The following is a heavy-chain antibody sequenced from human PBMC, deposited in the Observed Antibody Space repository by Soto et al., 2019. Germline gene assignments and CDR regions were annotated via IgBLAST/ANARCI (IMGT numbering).Heavy chain of an antibody. CDR3: PSDTFRLSDT. V-gene: IGHV3-74*01. J-gene: IGHJ5*02. CDR1: GFTFSAYW. Sequence: EVSVRLSCSVSGFTFSAYWRHWVRQTPGNGLVWVSRINPDGTKTNYADSVEGRFTISRDHAKSTLYLQMNSLSAKDMAIYLFPSDTFRLSDTWGQGTLVTV. CDR2: INPDGTKT.